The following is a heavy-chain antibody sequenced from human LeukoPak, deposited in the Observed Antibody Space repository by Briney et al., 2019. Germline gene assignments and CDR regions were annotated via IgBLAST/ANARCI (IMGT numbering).Heavy chain of an antibody. CDR2: IAYDGNNT. J-gene: IGHJ6*04. V-gene: IGHV3-30*18. CDR3: AKTGMLRRVGYLDV. D-gene: IGHD1-1*01. CDR1: GFILSDYG. Sequence: TGRALRHSCVASGFILSDYGIQSVRQAPGKGLEWVPVIAYDGNNTYYGDSVRGRFTISRDSSKKMVYLEMNSLRVEDTAVYYCAKTGMLRRVGYLDVWGKGTAVIVSS.